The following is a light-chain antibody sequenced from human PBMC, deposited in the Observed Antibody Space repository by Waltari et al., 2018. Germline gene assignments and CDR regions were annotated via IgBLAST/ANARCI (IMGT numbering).Light chain of an antibody. Sequence: DIVLTQAPDSLAVSLGESATITCESSQSVLYTSNNKNYLTWYQQKPGQPPKLLISWASTRESGVPDRFSGSGSGTDFTLTISSLQAEDVAVYYCQQYYTIPLTFGQGTRLEIK. CDR2: WAS. V-gene: IGKV4-1*01. CDR3: QQYYTIPLT. CDR1: QSVLYTSNNKNY. J-gene: IGKJ5*01.